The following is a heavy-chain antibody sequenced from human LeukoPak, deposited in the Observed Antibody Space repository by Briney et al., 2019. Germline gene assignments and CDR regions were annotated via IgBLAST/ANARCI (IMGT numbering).Heavy chain of an antibody. CDR2: INHSGST. V-gene: IGHV4-34*01. CDR3: ARGGDTAMESMD. D-gene: IGHD5-18*01. J-gene: IGHJ4*02. CDR1: GGSFSGYY. Sequence: PSETLSLTCAVYGGSFSGYYWSWIRQPPGKGLEWIGEINHSGSTNYNPSLKSRVTISVDTSKNQFSLKLSFVTAADTAVYYCARGGDTAMESMDWGQGTLVTVSS.